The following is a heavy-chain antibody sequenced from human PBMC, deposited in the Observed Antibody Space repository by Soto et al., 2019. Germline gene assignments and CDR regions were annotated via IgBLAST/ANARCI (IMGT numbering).Heavy chain of an antibody. CDR2: IYLSGTT. CDR1: GGALNIGFF. J-gene: IGHJ4*02. D-gene: IGHD3-22*01. Sequence: QVQLQESGPGLVKPSQTLSLTCTASGGALNIGFFWRWIRQQPGKGLERIGYIYLSGTTSYNPSQKSRLTMSVDTSKNQFSLKLTSVTAAATAVYYCASLFNYQDSRGYAEYHFDSWGQRILVTVSS. V-gene: IGHV4-31*03. CDR3: ASLFNYQDSRGYAEYHFDS.